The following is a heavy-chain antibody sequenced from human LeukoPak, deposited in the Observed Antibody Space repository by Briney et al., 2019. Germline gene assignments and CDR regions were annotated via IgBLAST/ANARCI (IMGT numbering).Heavy chain of an antibody. V-gene: IGHV3-48*03. D-gene: IGHD5-12*01. CDR3: AREHSGYDFPGRDYYYMDV. Sequence: GGSLRLSCAASGFTFSSYEMNWVRQAPGKGLEWVSYISSSGSTIYYADSVKGRFTISRDNAKNSLYLQMNSLRAEDTAVYYCAREHSGYDFPGRDYYYMDVWGKGTTVTVSS. CDR1: GFTFSSYE. J-gene: IGHJ6*03. CDR2: ISSSGSTI.